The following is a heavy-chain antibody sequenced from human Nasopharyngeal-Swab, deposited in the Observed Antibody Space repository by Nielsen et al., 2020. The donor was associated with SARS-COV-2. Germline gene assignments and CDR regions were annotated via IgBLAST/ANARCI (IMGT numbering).Heavy chain of an antibody. V-gene: IGHV3-30-3*01. Sequence: GGSLRLSCAASGFTFSSYAMHWVRQAPGKGLEWVAVISYDGSNKYYADSVKGRFTISRDNSKNTLYLQMNSLRAEDTAVYYCARVLGDYGGSWGQGTLVTVSS. J-gene: IGHJ4*02. CDR3: ARVLGDYGGS. D-gene: IGHD4-23*01. CDR2: ISYDGSNK. CDR1: GFTFSSYA.